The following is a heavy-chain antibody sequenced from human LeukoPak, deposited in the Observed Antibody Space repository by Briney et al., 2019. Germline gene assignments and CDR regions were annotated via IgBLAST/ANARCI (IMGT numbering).Heavy chain of an antibody. J-gene: IGHJ4*02. V-gene: IGHV4-34*01. D-gene: IGHD3-22*01. CDR2: INHSGST. Sequence: SETLSLTCAVYGGSFSGYYWSWIRQPPGKGLEWIGEINHSGSTNYNPSLKSRVTISVDTSKNQFSLELSSVTAADTAVYYCARGGYDSSGYYSFDYWGQGTLVTVSS. CDR3: ARGGYDSSGYYSFDY. CDR1: GGSFSGYY.